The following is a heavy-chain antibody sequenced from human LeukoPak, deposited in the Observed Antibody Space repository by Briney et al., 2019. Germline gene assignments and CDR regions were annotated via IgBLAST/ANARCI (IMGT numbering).Heavy chain of an antibody. CDR3: ARGGYNFVWDQYYFDY. Sequence: GGSLRLSCAASGFTFSSYAMHWVRQAPGKGLEWVAVISYDGSNKYYADSVKGRFTISRDNSKNTLYLQMNSLRAEDTAVYYCARGGYNFVWDQYYFDYWGQGTLVTVSS. V-gene: IGHV3-30-3*01. J-gene: IGHJ4*02. D-gene: IGHD5-24*01. CDR2: ISYDGSNK. CDR1: GFTFSSYA.